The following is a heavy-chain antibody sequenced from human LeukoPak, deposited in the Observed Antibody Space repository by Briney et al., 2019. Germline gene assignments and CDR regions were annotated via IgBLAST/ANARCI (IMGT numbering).Heavy chain of an antibody. V-gene: IGHV4-39*01. D-gene: IGHD6-19*01. CDR1: GGSISSSSYC. J-gene: IGHJ4*02. Sequence: SETLSLTCTVSGGSISSSSYCWGWIRQPPGKGLEWIGSIYYSGSTYYNPSLKSRVTISVDTSKNQFSLKLSSVTAADTAVYYCARRLASGWYGYYFDYWGQGTLVTVSS. CDR3: ARRLASGWYGYYFDY. CDR2: IYYSGST.